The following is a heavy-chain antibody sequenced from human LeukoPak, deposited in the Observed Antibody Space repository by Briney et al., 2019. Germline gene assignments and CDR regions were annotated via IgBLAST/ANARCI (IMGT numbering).Heavy chain of an antibody. CDR3: AKGGSYLRAFDI. D-gene: IGHD1-26*01. CDR2: MRYDGSNK. CDR1: GFTFSSYG. V-gene: IGHV3-30*02. J-gene: IGHJ3*02. Sequence: GGSLRLSCAASGFTFSSYGMHWVRQAPGKGLEWVAFMRYDGSNKYYADSVRGRFTISRDNSKNTLYLQMNSLRAEDTAVYYCAKGGSYLRAFDIWGQGTMVTVSS.